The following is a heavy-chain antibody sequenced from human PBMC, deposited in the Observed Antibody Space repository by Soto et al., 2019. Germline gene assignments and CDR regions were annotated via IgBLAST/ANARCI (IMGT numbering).Heavy chain of an antibody. J-gene: IGHJ3*02. CDR2: INPNSGGT. Sequence: GASVKVSCKASGYTFTGYYMHWVRQAPGQGLEWMGWINPNSGGTNYAQKFQGWVTMTRDTSISTAYMELGGLRSDDTAVYYCARVFVYYDSSGPHDSDAFDIWGQGTMVTVSS. V-gene: IGHV1-2*04. CDR3: ARVFVYYDSSGPHDSDAFDI. D-gene: IGHD3-22*01. CDR1: GYTFTGYY.